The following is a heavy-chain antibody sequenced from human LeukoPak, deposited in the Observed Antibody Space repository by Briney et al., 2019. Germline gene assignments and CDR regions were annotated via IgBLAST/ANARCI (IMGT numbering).Heavy chain of an antibody. CDR3: ARGIWKRWLQLGYYFDY. V-gene: IGHV4-34*01. D-gene: IGHD5-24*01. Sequence: SETLSLTCAVYGGSFSGYYRSWIRQPPGKGLEWIGEINHSGSTNYNPSLKSRVTISVDTSKNQFSLKLSSVTAADTAVYYCARGIWKRWLQLGYYFDYWGQGTLVTVSS. CDR2: INHSGST. CDR1: GGSFSGYY. J-gene: IGHJ4*02.